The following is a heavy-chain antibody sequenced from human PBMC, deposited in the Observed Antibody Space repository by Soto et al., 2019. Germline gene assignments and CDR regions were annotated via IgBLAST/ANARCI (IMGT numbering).Heavy chain of an antibody. CDR1: GGSFSGYY. D-gene: IGHD2-15*01. Sequence: SETLSLTCAVYGGSFSGYYWSWIRQPPGKGLEWIGEINHSGSTNYNPSLKSRVTISVDTSKNQFSLKLSSVTAADTAVYYCARGHLNSPKDIVVVVAAPFDYWGQGTLVTVSS. V-gene: IGHV4-34*01. J-gene: IGHJ4*02. CDR3: ARGHLNSPKDIVVVVAAPFDY. CDR2: INHSGST.